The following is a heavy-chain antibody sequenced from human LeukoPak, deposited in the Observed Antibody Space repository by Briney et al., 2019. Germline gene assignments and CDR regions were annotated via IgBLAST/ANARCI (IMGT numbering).Heavy chain of an antibody. J-gene: IGHJ4*02. CDR3: AREYRDYYDSSGNYLDY. D-gene: IGHD3-22*01. Sequence: PGGSLRLSCAASGFTFSSYVMSWVRQAPGKGLEWVSSISNSDGTTYYADSVKGRFTISRDNSKNTLYLQMNSLRSDDTAVYYCAREYRDYYDSSGNYLDYWGQGTLVTVSS. CDR2: ISNSDGTT. CDR1: GFTFSSYV. V-gene: IGHV3-23*01.